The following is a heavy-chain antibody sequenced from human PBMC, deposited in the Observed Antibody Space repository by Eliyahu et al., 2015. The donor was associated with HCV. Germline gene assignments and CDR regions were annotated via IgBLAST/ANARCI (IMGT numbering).Heavy chain of an antibody. J-gene: IGHJ4*02. CDR1: GFXFSSYA. V-gene: IGHV3-23*01. D-gene: IGHD4-17*01. Sequence: EVQLLESGGGLVPSGGSLRLSCAASGFXFSSYAMTWVRQAPGKGLEWVSVIRGSDDSTYYADSVKGRFTISRDKSKKTVYLQMNSLRAEDTALYYCAKDLYGDYGGIDYWGQGTLVTVSS. CDR2: IRGSDDST. CDR3: AKDLYGDYGGIDY.